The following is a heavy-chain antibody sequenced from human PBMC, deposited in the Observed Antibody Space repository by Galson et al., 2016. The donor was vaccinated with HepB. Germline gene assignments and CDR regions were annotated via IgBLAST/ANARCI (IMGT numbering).Heavy chain of an antibody. CDR3: ARGRGRGGFDY. Sequence: TLSLTCVVYGGSISSGGYSWSWIRQPPGKGLEWIGYIYHTGSTYYNPSLKSRVTISGDRSKNQFSLKLSSVTAADTALYYCARGRGRGGFDYWGQGTLVTISS. D-gene: IGHD3-16*01. CDR1: GGSISSGGYS. CDR2: IYHTGST. J-gene: IGHJ4*02. V-gene: IGHV4-30-2*01.